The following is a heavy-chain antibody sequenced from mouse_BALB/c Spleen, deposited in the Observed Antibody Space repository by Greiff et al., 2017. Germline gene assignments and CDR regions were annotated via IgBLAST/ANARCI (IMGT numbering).Heavy chain of an antibody. D-gene: IGHD2-3*01. CDR1: GFTFSSFG. CDR2: ISSGSSTI. CDR3: ARGGLLRNWFAY. J-gene: IGHJ3*01. Sequence: EVMLVESGGGLVQPGGSRKLSCAASGFTFSSFGMHWVRQAPEKGLEWVAYISSGSSTIYYADTVKGRFTISRDNPKNTLFLQMTSLRSEDTAMYYCARGGLLRNWFAYWGQGTLVTVSA. V-gene: IGHV5-17*02.